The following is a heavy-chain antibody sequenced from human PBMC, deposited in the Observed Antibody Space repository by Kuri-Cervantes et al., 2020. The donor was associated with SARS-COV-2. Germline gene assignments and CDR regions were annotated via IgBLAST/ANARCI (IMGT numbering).Heavy chain of an antibody. D-gene: IGHD2-8*01. J-gene: IGHJ4*02. V-gene: IGHV1-2*02. CDR3: ARVSSMYLPTYYFDF. CDR1: GYTFPGYY. CDR2: SSAYSDDT. Sequence: AVTVSCQASGYTFPGYYMHWVRQAPGQGREWMGGSSAYSDDTSPAEKFKGRVTMTQDTSTNTAYMEITDLRSDDTAIYFCARVSSMYLPTYYFDFWGQGSLVTVSS.